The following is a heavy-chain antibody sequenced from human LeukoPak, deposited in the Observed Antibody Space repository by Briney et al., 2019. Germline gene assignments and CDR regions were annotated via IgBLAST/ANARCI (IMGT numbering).Heavy chain of an antibody. CDR1: GGSISSGSYY. V-gene: IGHV4-61*02. CDR2: FYTSGST. D-gene: IGHD6-13*01. Sequence: SPSETLSLTCTVSGGSISSGSYYWNWIRQPAGKGLEWIGRFYTSGSTNYNPSLESRVTISVDTSKNQFSLNLSSVTAAGTAVYYCARDGHSSSLQRGYDPWGQGTLVTVSS. CDR3: ARDGHSSSLQRGYDP. J-gene: IGHJ5*02.